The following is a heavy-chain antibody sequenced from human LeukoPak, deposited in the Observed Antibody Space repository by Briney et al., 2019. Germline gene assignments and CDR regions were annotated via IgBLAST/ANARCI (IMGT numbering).Heavy chain of an antibody. D-gene: IGHD6-13*01. CDR1: GFTFSSYA. J-gene: IGHJ4*02. CDR3: AKSFAVAGSRPPDY. V-gene: IGHV3-23*01. CDR2: ISGSGSST. Sequence: PGGSLRLSCAASGFTFSSYAMSWVRQAPGKGLEWVSLISGSGSSTYYADSAKGRFTISRDNSKNTLYLQMNSLRAEDTAVYYCAKSFAVAGSRPPDYWGQGTLLTVSS.